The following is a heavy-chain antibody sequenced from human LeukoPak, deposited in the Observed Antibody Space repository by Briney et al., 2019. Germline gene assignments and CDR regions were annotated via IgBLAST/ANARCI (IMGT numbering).Heavy chain of an antibody. J-gene: IGHJ4*02. V-gene: IGHV1-46*01. Sequence: ASVKVSCKASGYTFTSYYMHWVRQAPGQGLEWMGIINPSGGSTSYAQKFQGRVTMTRDTSTSTAYMELRSLRSDDTAVYYCARDGTIAAAPGSHFGYWGQGTLVTVSS. CDR2: INPSGGST. CDR1: GYTFTSYY. CDR3: ARDGTIAAAPGSHFGY. D-gene: IGHD6-13*01.